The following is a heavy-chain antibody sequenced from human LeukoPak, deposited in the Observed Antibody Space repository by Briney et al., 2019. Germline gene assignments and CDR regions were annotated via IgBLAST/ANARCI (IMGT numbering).Heavy chain of an antibody. J-gene: IGHJ6*03. Sequence: QAGGSLRLSCAASGFTFSSYGMHWVRQAPGKGLEWVAVIWYDGSNKYYADSVKGRFTISRDNYKNTLYLQMNSLRAEDTAVYYCARETSVSSSGYYYNYMDVWGKGTTVTVSS. V-gene: IGHV3-33*01. CDR2: IWYDGSNK. D-gene: IGHD6-6*01. CDR1: GFTFSSYG. CDR3: ARETSVSSSGYYYNYMDV.